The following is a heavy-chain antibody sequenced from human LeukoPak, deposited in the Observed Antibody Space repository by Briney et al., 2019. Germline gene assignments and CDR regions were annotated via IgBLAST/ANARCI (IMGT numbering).Heavy chain of an antibody. J-gene: IGHJ4*02. CDR1: GFTSSSYA. CDR2: ISGSGGST. V-gene: IGHV3-23*01. D-gene: IGHD1-26*01. CDR3: AKGSSRGSHYAFDY. Sequence: PGGSLRLSCAASGFTSSSYAMSWVRQAPGKGLEWVSGISGSGGSTYYADSVKGRFTISRDNSKNTLYLQMNSLRAEDTAVYYCAKGSSRGSHYAFDYWGQGTLVTVSS.